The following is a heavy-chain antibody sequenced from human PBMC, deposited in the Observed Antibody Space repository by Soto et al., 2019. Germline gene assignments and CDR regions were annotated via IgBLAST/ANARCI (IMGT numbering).Heavy chain of an antibody. D-gene: IGHD6-19*01. CDR1: GFTVSSNY. CDR3: ARAPYTHSSGWYNYFDY. V-gene: IGHV3-53*01. Sequence: PGGSLRLSCAASGFTVSSNYMSWVRQAPGKGLEWVSVIYSGGSTYYADSVKGRFTISRDNSKNTPYLQMNSLRAEDTAVYYCARAPYTHSSGWYNYFDYWGQGTLVTVSS. J-gene: IGHJ4*02. CDR2: IYSGGST.